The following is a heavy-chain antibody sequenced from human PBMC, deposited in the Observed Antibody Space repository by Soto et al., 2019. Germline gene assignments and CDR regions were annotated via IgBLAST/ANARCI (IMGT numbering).Heavy chain of an antibody. D-gene: IGHD2-2*01. CDR1: GYTFTTFW. CDR2: IDPRDSYT. J-gene: IGHJ5*02. CDR3: ARLYCSSSTCDSWFDP. Sequence: GESLKISCTGFGYTFTTFWISWVRQMPGRGLEWMGRIDPRDSYTNYSPSFQGHVTISGDKSISTVYLQWASLKASDTAMYYCARLYCSSSTCDSWFDPWGQGTLVTVSS. V-gene: IGHV5-10-1*01.